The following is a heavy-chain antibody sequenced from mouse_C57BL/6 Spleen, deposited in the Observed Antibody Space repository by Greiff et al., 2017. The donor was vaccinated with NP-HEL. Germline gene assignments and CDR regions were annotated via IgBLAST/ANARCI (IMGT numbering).Heavy chain of an antibody. CDR2: IYPGSGNT. D-gene: IGHD1-1*01. V-gene: IGHV1-76*01. J-gene: IGHJ1*03. Sequence: QVQLQQSGAELVRPGASVKLSCKASGYTFTDYYINWVKQRPGQGLEWIARIYPGSGNTYYNEKFKGKATLTAEKSSSTAYMQLSSLTSEDSAVYFCARSDYYYGSSYWYFDVWGTGTTVTVSS. CDR3: ARSDYYYGSSYWYFDV. CDR1: GYTFTDYY.